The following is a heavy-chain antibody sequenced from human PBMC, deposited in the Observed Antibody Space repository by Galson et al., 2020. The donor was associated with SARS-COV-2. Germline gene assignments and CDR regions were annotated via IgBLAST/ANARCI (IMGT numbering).Heavy chain of an antibody. Sequence: GESLKISCAASGFTFSSYAMSWVRQAPGKGLEWVSAISGSGGSTYYADSVKGRFTISRDNSKNTLYLQMNSLRAEDTAVYYCAKDLGEQWLVQIRVNYGMDVWGQGTTVTVSS. CDR3: AKDLGEQWLVQIRVNYGMDV. CDR2: ISGSGGST. V-gene: IGHV3-23*01. D-gene: IGHD6-19*01. J-gene: IGHJ6*02. CDR1: GFTFSSYA.